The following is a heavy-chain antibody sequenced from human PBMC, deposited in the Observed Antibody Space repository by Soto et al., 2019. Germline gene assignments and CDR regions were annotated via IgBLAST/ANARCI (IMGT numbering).Heavy chain of an antibody. J-gene: IGHJ4*01. D-gene: IGHD6-19*01. V-gene: IGHV1-69*13. CDR3: ARTSVAGSWDYLDY. CDR1: GGTFSSYA. Sequence: SVKVSCKASGGTFSSYAISWVRQAPGQGLEWMGGIIPIFGTANYAQKFQGRVTITADESTSTAYMELSSLRSEDTALYYCARTSVAGSWDYLDYWGQGTLVTVSS. CDR2: IIPIFGTA.